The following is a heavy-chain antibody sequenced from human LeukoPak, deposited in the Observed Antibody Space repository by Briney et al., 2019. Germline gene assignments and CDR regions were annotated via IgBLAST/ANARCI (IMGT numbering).Heavy chain of an antibody. Sequence: GGSLRLSRAASGFTFSSYSMNWVRQAPGKGLEWVSSISSSSSYIYYADSVKGRFTISRDNAKNSLYLQMNSLRAEDTAVYYCARDLDYGDYVDYWGQGTLVTVSS. V-gene: IGHV3-21*01. CDR1: GFTFSSYS. J-gene: IGHJ4*02. CDR3: ARDLDYGDYVDY. D-gene: IGHD4-17*01. CDR2: ISSSSSYI.